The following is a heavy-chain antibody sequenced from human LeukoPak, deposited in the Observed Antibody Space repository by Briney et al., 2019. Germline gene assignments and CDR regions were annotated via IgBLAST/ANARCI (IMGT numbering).Heavy chain of an antibody. V-gene: IGHV4-38-2*01. J-gene: IGHJ6*03. D-gene: IGHD2-2*01. Sequence: SETLSLTCAVSGYSISSGYYWGWIRQPPGKGLEWIGSIYHSGSTYYNPSLKSRVTISVDTSKNQFSLKLSSVTAADTAVYYCARLTYTSCYESYCYYYYMDVWGKGTTVTVSS. CDR3: ARLTYTSCYESYCYYYYMDV. CDR2: IYHSGST. CDR1: GYSISSGYY.